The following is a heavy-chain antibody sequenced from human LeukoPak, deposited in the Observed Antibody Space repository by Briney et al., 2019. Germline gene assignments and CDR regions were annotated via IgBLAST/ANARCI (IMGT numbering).Heavy chain of an antibody. D-gene: IGHD6-13*01. CDR2: IYYSGST. Sequence: KPSETLSLTCTVSGGSISSSSYYWGWIRQPPGKGLEWIGNIYYSGSTYYNPSLKSRVTISVDTSKNQFSLKLSSVTAADTAVYYCARHAGIAAAVIDYWGQGTLSPSPQ. J-gene: IGHJ4*02. CDR1: GGSISSSSYY. V-gene: IGHV4-39*01. CDR3: ARHAGIAAAVIDY.